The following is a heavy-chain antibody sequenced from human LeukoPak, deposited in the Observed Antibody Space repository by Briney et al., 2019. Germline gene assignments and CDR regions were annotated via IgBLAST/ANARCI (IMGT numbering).Heavy chain of an antibody. D-gene: IGHD1-26*01. CDR1: GFTFSSYS. CDR2: ISSSSSTF. V-gene: IGHV3-48*04. J-gene: IGHJ2*01. Sequence: GGSLRLSCEASGFTFSSYSMYWVRQAPGKGLEWVSYISSSSSTFYYADSVKGRFTISRDTTKNSLYLQMNSLRAEDTAVFYCARGRKGGYWYFDLWGRSTLVTVSS. CDR3: ARGRKGGYWYFDL.